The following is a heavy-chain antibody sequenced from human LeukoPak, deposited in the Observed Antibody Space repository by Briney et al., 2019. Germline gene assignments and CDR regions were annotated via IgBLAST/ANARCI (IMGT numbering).Heavy chain of an antibody. V-gene: IGHV3-33*01. CDR2: IWYDESNK. CDR1: GFTFSNYG. CDR3: AREGPRGNSQFDY. D-gene: IGHD2/OR15-2a*01. Sequence: GRSLRLSCAASGFTFSNYGMHWVRQAPGKGLEWVALIWYDESNKYYTDSVKGRLTISRDNSKDTLFLQMNSLRAEDTAVYYCAREGPRGNSQFDYWGQGTLVTVSS. J-gene: IGHJ4*02.